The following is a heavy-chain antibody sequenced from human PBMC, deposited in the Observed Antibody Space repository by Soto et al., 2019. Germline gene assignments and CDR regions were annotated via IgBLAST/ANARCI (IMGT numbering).Heavy chain of an antibody. Sequence: PGGSLRLSCAASGFTFDYYAMHWVRQAPGKGLEWVSGISWNSGSIGYADSVKGRFTISRDNAKNSLYLQMNSLRAEDTALYYCAKDMMRYYYYGMDVWGQGTTVTVSS. V-gene: IGHV3-9*01. CDR2: ISWNSGSI. J-gene: IGHJ6*02. CDR1: GFTFDYYA. CDR3: AKDMMRYYYYGMDV.